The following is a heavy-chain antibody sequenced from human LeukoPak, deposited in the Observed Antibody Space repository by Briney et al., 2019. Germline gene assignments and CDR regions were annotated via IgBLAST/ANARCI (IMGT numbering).Heavy chain of an antibody. J-gene: IGHJ4*02. CDR2: ISGSGGST. CDR3: AKAPHPYSSGWYNY. D-gene: IGHD6-19*01. V-gene: IGHV3-23*01. Sequence: GGSLRLSCAASGFTFSSYAMSWVRQAPGKGLEWVSAISGSGGSTYYADSVKGRLTISRDNSKNTLYVQMNSLRAEDTAVYYCAKAPHPYSSGWYNYWGQGTLVTVSS. CDR1: GFTFSSYA.